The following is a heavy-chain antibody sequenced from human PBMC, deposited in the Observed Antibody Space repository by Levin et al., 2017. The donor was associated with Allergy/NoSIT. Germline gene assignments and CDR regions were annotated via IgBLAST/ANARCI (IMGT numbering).Heavy chain of an antibody. D-gene: IGHD2-2*02. CDR3: ARAYTNAWYVDY. J-gene: IGHJ4*02. Sequence: PSETLSLTCTVSGGSISSGDYYWSWIRQPPGKGLECIGYIYYTGSTYYNPSLKCRVAISADTSKNQFSLELTSVTAADTAMYYCARAYTNAWYVDYWGQGTLVTVSS. V-gene: IGHV4-30-4*01. CDR2: IYYTGST. CDR1: GGSISSGDYY.